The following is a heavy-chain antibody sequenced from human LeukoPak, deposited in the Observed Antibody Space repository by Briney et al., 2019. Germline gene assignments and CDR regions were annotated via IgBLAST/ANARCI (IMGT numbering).Heavy chain of an antibody. D-gene: IGHD3-22*01. Sequence: SETLSLTCTVSGGSISSSSYYWGWIRQPPGKGLEWIGSIYYSGSTYYNPSLKSRVTISVDTSKNQFSLKLSSVTAADTAVYYCARLSPYDSSGYYYEPYFDYWGQGTLVTVSS. CDR3: ARLSPYDSSGYYYEPYFDY. CDR2: IYYSGST. V-gene: IGHV4-39*01. CDR1: GGSISSSSYY. J-gene: IGHJ4*02.